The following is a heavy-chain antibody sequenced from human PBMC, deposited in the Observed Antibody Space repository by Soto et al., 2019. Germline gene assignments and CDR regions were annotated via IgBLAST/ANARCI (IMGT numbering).Heavy chain of an antibody. D-gene: IGHD6-6*01. V-gene: IGHV1-3*01. CDR3: ARDLGQLVFQY. CDR2: INAGNGNT. Sequence: QVQLVQSGAEVKKPGASVKVSCKASGYTFTSYTMHWVRQAPGQRLEWMGWINAGNGNTKYSQKFQGRVTITRDTSASTAYMELSSLRSEDTAVYYCARDLGQLVFQYWGQGTLVTVSS. CDR1: GYTFTSYT. J-gene: IGHJ4*02.